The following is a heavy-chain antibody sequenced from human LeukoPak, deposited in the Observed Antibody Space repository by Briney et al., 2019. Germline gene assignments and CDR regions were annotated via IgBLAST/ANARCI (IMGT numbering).Heavy chain of an antibody. V-gene: IGHV3-23*01. D-gene: IGHD3/OR15-3a*01. J-gene: IGHJ4*02. CDR1: GFTFSSYA. Sequence: GGSLRLSCAASGFTFSSYAMSWVRQAPGKGLEWVSGISGSGDNTYYADSVKGRFTISRDNSKNTLYLQMNSLRADDTAVYYCAREDWRSFDHWGQGTLVTVSS. CDR3: AREDWRSFDH. CDR2: ISGSGDNT.